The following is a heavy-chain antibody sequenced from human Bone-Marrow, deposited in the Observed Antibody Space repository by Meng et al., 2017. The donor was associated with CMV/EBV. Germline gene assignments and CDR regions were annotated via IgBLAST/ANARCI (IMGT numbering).Heavy chain of an antibody. D-gene: IGHD1-14*01. V-gene: IGHV1-46*01. Sequence: ASVKVSCKASGYTFTSYYMHWVRQAPGQGLEWMGIINPSGGSTSYAQKFQGRVTMTRDTSTSTVYMELSSLRSEDTAVYYVASQPDGPLMGDSKPPWYYYYYGMDVWGQGTTVTVSS. J-gene: IGHJ6*02. CDR3: ASQPDGPLMGDSKPPWYYYYYGMDV. CDR2: INPSGGST. CDR1: GYTFTSYY.